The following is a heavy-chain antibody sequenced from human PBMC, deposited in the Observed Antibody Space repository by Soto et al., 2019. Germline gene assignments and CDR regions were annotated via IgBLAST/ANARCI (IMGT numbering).Heavy chain of an antibody. Sequence: QVKLVESGRGLDKPGGSLRLSCAASGFTFSDYYMSWILQAPGKGLEWVSYISSSGSTIYYADSVKGRFTISRDNPNNSLYLLMNSLRGEDTAVYYCALPYYGFWSVYQYYYYRDVWGKGTTFSASS. CDR1: GFTFSDYY. CDR2: ISSSGSTI. V-gene: IGHV3-11*01. J-gene: IGHJ6*03. D-gene: IGHD3-3*01. CDR3: ALPYYGFWSVYQYYYYRDV.